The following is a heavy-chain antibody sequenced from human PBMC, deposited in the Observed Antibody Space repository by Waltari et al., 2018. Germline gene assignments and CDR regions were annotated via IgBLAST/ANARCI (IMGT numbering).Heavy chain of an antibody. CDR3: ARDNYSGSNRFDY. CDR2: INPSGGST. Sequence: PGASVKVSCKSSGYTFTSYYMHWVRQAPGQGLEWMGIINPSGGSTTYAQKFQGIDTMTRDTSTSTADMEVSSLRSEDAAVYCWARDNYSGSNRFDYWGQGTLVTVSS. J-gene: IGHJ4*02. D-gene: IGHD1-26*01. CDR1: GYTFTSYY. V-gene: IGHV1-46*01.